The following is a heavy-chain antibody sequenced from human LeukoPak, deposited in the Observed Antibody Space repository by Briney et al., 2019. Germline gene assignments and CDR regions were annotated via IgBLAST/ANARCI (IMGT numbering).Heavy chain of an antibody. V-gene: IGHV4-34*01. CDR2: INHSGST. J-gene: IGHJ4*02. D-gene: IGHD3-9*01. CDR3: ARKVLRYFDWLQAQYYFDY. CDR1: GGSFSGYY. Sequence: SETLSLTCAVYGGSFSGYYWSWIRQPPGKGLEWIGEINHSGSTNYNPSLKSRVTISVDTSKNQFSLKLSSVTAADTAVYYCARKVLRYFDWLQAQYYFDYWGQGTLVTASS.